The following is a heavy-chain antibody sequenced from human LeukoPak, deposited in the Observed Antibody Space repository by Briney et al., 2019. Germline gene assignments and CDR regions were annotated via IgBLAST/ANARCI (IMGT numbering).Heavy chain of an antibody. CDR2: IYSGGST. V-gene: IGHV3-53*05. CDR1: GFTVSSNY. CDR3: ARRATDGYNEDYFDY. J-gene: IGHJ4*02. D-gene: IGHD5-24*01. Sequence: PGGSLRLSCAAAGFTVSSNYMSWVRQAPGKGLEWVSVIYSGGSTYYADSVKGRFTISRDNSKNTLHLQMNSLRAEDTAVYYCARRATDGYNEDYFDYWGQGTLVTVSS.